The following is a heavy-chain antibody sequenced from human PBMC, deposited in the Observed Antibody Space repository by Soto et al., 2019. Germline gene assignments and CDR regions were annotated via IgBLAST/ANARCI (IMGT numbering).Heavy chain of an antibody. V-gene: IGHV4-39*01. CDR1: GDSMTSSSYY. CDR3: ARHTRNQFDP. CDR2: IYYSERTSYNSGST. Sequence: SETLSLTCTVSGDSMTSSSYYWGWIRQPPGKGLEWIGSIYYSERTSYNSGSTYYSPSPKSRVTISGDPSKSQFSLKLSSVTAADTAVYYCARHTRNQFDPWGQGTLVTVSS. J-gene: IGHJ5*02.